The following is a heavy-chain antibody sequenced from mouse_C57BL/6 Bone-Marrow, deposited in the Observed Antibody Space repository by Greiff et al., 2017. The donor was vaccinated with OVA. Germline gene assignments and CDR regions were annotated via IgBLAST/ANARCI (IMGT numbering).Heavy chain of an antibody. CDR3: ARFYYGHWYFDV. J-gene: IGHJ1*03. CDR2: IYPGDGDT. Sequence: LQQSGASVKISCKASGYAFSSYWMNWVKQRPGKGLEWIGQIYPGDGDTNYNGKFKGKATLTADKSSSTAYMQLSSLTSEDSAVYFCARFYYGHWYFDVWGTGTTVTVSS. V-gene: IGHV1-80*01. D-gene: IGHD2-1*01. CDR1: GYAFSSYW.